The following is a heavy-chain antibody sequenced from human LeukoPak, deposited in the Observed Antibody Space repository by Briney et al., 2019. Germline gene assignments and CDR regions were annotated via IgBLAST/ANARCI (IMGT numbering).Heavy chain of an antibody. Sequence: SETLSLTCTVSGGSISSSSYYWGWIRQPPGKGLEWIGEINHSGSTNYNPSLKSRVTISVDTSKNQFSLKLSSVTAADTAAYYCARAPIPRNYDYVWGSYRFRPYMDVWGKGTTVTDSS. CDR2: INHSGST. J-gene: IGHJ6*03. V-gene: IGHV4-39*07. CDR3: ARAPIPRNYDYVWGSYRFRPYMDV. CDR1: GGSISSSSYY. D-gene: IGHD3-16*02.